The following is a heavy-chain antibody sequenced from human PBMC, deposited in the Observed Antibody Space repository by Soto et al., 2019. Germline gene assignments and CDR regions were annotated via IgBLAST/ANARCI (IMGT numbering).Heavy chain of an antibody. CDR1: GFSLSASGVG. V-gene: IGHV2-5*02. CDR3: AHRRIAMTQNWFDP. J-gene: IGHJ5*02. CDR2: IYWDDDK. D-gene: IGHD6-13*01. Sequence: QITLKESGPTLVKPTQTLTLTCTFSGFSLSASGVGVGWIRQPPGKALEWLALIYWDDDKRYSPSLKSRLTITKDTSKKQVVLTMTNMDPAETATYYCAHRRIAMTQNWFDPWGQGTLVTVSS.